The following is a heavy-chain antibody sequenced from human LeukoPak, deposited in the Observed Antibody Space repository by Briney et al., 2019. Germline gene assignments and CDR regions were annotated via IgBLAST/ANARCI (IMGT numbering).Heavy chain of an antibody. V-gene: IGHV3-33*01. CDR2: IWYDGSNK. CDR1: GFTFSSYG. D-gene: IGHD2-2*01. J-gene: IGHJ3*02. CDR3: ARDTLLGYCSSTSRSVGANAFDI. Sequence: GGSLRLSCAASGFTFSSYGMHWVRQAPGKGLEWVAVIWYDGSNKYYADSVKGRFTISRDNSKNTLYLQMNSLRAEDTAVYYCARDTLLGYCSSTSRSVGANAFDIWGQGTMVTVSS.